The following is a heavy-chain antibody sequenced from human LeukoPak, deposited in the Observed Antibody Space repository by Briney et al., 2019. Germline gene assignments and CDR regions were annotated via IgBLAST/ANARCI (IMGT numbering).Heavy chain of an antibody. Sequence: SQTLSHTCTVSGGSISSGDYYWSWIRQPPGKGLEWIGYIYYSGSTYYNPSLKSRVTISVDTSKNQFSLKLSSVTAADTAVYYCARGHYGSGSYYSRGGYFDYWGQGTLVTVSS. J-gene: IGHJ4*02. CDR3: ARGHYGSGSYYSRGGYFDY. CDR1: GGSISSGDYY. D-gene: IGHD3-10*01. CDR2: IYYSGST. V-gene: IGHV4-30-4*08.